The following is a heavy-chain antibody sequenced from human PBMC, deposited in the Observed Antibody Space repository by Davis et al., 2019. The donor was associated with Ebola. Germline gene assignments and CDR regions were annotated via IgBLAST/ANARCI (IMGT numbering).Heavy chain of an antibody. CDR2: IYYSGST. CDR3: ARGRLLWFGELFP. Sequence: SETLSLTCTVSGGSISSGGYYWSWIRQHPGKGLEWIGYIYYSGSTYYNPSLKSRVTISVDTSKNQFSLKLSSVTAADTAVYYCARGRLLWFGELFPWGQGTLVTVSS. CDR1: GGSISSGGYY. D-gene: IGHD3-10*01. V-gene: IGHV4-31*03. J-gene: IGHJ5*02.